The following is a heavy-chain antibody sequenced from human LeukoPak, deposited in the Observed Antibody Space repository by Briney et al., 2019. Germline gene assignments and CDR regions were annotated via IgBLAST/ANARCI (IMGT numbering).Heavy chain of an antibody. D-gene: IGHD2-2*01. J-gene: IGHJ4*02. CDR3: TKDTYCSGTTCNGGPGDY. Sequence: SETLSLTCTVSGGSISSQYWSWIRQPAGKGLEWIGRIYASGSTDYNPSLKSRVTMSVDTSKNQFSLKLSSVTAADTAVFYCTKDTYCSGTTCNGGPGDYWGQGILVTVSS. CDR2: IYASGST. CDR1: GGSISSQY. V-gene: IGHV4-4*07.